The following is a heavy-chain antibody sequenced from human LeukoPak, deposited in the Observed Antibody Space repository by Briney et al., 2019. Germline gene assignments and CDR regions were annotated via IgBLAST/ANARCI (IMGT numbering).Heavy chain of an antibody. CDR2: ISGSGGST. V-gene: IGHV3-23*01. CDR3: AKGRTYYYDSSAYPRPDAFDI. CDR1: GFTFSSYA. D-gene: IGHD3-22*01. J-gene: IGHJ3*02. Sequence: GGSLRLSCAASGFTFSSYAMSWVRQAPGKGLEWVSTISGSGGSTYSADSVKGRFTISRDNAKNSLYLQMNSLSVEDMALYYCAKGRTYYYDSSAYPRPDAFDIWGQGTMVTVSS.